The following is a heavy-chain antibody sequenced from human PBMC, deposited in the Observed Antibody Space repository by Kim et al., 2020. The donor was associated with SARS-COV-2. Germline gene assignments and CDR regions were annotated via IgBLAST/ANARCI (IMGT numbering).Heavy chain of an antibody. CDR3: SRGRVFGES. CDR2: ISYDENYK. CDR1: GFTFSSYS. Sequence: GGSLRLSCAGSGFTFSSYSLLWVRQAPGKGLEWVAVISYDENYKDSADSVKGRFAISRDNSKNTVYVLMKSLRPEDTAAYYCSRGRVFGESWGQGALVTV. J-gene: IGHJ5*02. V-gene: IGHV3-30*09. D-gene: IGHD3-10*01.